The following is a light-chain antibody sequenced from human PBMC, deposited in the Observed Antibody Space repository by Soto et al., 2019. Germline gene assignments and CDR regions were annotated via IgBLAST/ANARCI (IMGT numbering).Light chain of an antibody. J-gene: IGKJ5*01. CDR2: GAS. V-gene: IGKV3D-20*02. CDR3: QQRLSWPIT. Sequence: EIVLTHSQGTLSLSPGERATLSSSASQSVSNNYLAWYQQKPGQAPRLLIYGASNRATGIPDRFSGSGSGTDFTLTISRLEPEDFAVYYCQQRLSWPITFGQGTRLEIK. CDR1: QSVSNNY.